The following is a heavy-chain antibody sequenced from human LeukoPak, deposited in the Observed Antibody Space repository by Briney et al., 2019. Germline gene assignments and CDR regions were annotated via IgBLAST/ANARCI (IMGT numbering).Heavy chain of an antibody. CDR1: GYSFTSYG. CDR2: MSAYNGKT. D-gene: IGHD5-18*01. Sequence: ASVKVSCKASGYSFTSYGFNWVRQAPGQGLEWMGWMSAYNGKTNYEHSLQGRVTVTADTSTSTAYMELRSLRSEDTAVYYCARGMGYSYGHPQGAFDIWGQGTMVTVSS. J-gene: IGHJ3*02. CDR3: ARGMGYSYGHPQGAFDI. V-gene: IGHV1-18*01.